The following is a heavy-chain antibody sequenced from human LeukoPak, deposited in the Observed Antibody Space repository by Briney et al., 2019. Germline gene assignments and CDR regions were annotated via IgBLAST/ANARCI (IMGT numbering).Heavy chain of an antibody. CDR3: ARGASGWYSDY. CDR1: GFTFSSYA. Sequence: GGSLRLSCAASGFTFSSYAMHWVRQAPGKGLEWVAVIPYDGSNKYYADSVKGRFTISRDNSKNTLYLQMNSLRAEDTAVYYCARGASGWYSDYWGQGTLVTVSS. V-gene: IGHV3-30-3*01. CDR2: IPYDGSNK. D-gene: IGHD6-19*01. J-gene: IGHJ4*02.